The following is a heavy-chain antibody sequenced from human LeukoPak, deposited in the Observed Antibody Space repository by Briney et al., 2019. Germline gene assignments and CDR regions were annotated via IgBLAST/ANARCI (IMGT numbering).Heavy chain of an antibody. J-gene: IGHJ4*02. Sequence: SETLSLTCAVYGGSFSGYYWSWIRQPPGKGLEGIGEINHSGSSNYNPSLKSRATISVDTSKNQFSLKLSSVPAADTAVYYCARGRRFRGVKFDYWGQGTLVTVSS. V-gene: IGHV4-34*01. CDR1: GGSFSGYY. D-gene: IGHD3-10*01. CDR2: INHSGSS. CDR3: ARGRRFRGVKFDY.